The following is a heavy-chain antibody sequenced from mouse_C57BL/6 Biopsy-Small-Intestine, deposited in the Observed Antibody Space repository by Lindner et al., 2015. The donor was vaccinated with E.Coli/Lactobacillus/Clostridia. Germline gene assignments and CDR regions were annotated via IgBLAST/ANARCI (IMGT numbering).Heavy chain of an antibody. D-gene: IGHD1-1*01. V-gene: IGHV1-4*01. J-gene: IGHJ1*01. Sequence: SVKVSCKTSGYTFTSYGISWVRQAPGQGLEWMGWISAYSGNTNYAQKLQGRVTMTTDTSTSTAYMELRSLRSDDTAVYYCAATGNYYYGMDVWGQGTTVTVSS. CDR1: GYTFTSYG. CDR3: AATGNYYYGMDV. CDR2: ISAYSGNT.